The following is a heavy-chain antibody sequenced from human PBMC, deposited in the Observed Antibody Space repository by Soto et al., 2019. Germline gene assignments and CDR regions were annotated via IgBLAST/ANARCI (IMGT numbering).Heavy chain of an antibody. J-gene: IGHJ4*02. D-gene: IGHD2-2*01. Sequence: SETLSLTCAVYGGSFIGYDGSWIRQPPGKGLEWIGEINHSGSTNYNPSLKSRVTISVDTSKNQFSLKLSSVTAADTAVYYCARGPSNIVVVPAATYSPDYWGQATLVTVSS. CDR1: GGSFIGYD. CDR2: INHSGST. V-gene: IGHV4-34*01. CDR3: ARGPSNIVVVPAATYSPDY.